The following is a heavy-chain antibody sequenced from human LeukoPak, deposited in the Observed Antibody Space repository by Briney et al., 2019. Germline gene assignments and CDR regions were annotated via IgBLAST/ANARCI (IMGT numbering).Heavy chain of an antibody. CDR1: GGTFSSYA. J-gene: IGHJ4*02. V-gene: IGHV1-69*06. CDR2: IIPIFGTA. D-gene: IGHD3-10*01. Sequence: ASVKVSCKASGGTFSSYAISWVRQAPGQGLEWMGGIIPIFGTANYAQKFQGRVTITADKSTSTAYMELSSLRSEDTAVYYCARLAHYYGSGSYYNYFDYWGQGTLVTVSS. CDR3: ARLAHYYGSGSYYNYFDY.